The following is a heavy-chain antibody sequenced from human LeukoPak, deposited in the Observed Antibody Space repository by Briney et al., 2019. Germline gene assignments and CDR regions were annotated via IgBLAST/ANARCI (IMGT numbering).Heavy chain of an antibody. CDR3: ARDEAVLRFLEWLDYYYMDV. J-gene: IGHJ6*03. CDR1: GYAFTGYY. V-gene: IGHV1-2*02. D-gene: IGHD3-3*01. Sequence: ASVKVSCKASGYAFTGYYMHWVRQAPGQGLEWMGWINPNSGGTNYAQKFQGRVTMTRDTSISTAYMGLSRLRSDDTAVYYCARDEAVLRFLEWLDYYYMDVWGKGTTVTVSS. CDR2: INPNSGGT.